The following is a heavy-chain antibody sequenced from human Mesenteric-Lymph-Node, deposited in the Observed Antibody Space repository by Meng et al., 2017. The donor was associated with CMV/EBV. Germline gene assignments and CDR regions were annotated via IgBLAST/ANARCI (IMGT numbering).Heavy chain of an antibody. CDR1: GGSFSGYS. J-gene: IGHJ4*02. CDR3: ARHQRWLKSEGGFNY. V-gene: IGHV4-34*01. Sequence: QVQRCQWGAGLLMPSETLPLTCAAYGGSFSGYSWSWIRQPPGKGLEWIGEINHSGSTNYNPSLKSRVTISVDTSKNQFSLKLSSVTAADTAVYYCARHQRWLKSEGGFNYWGQGTLVTVSS. D-gene: IGHD4-23*01. CDR2: INHSGST.